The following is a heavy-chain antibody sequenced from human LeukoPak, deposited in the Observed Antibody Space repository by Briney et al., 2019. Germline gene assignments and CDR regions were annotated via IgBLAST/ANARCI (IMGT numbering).Heavy chain of an antibody. V-gene: IGHV3-7*01. J-gene: IGHJ2*01. CDR1: GFTFSTYW. Sequence: GGSLRLSCAASGFTFSTYWMSWVRQAPGKGLEWVANIQQDGSEKYYVDSVKGRFTISRDNAKNSLYLQMNSLRAEDTAVYYCARDPRITIFGVSKNNWYFDLWGRGTLVTVSS. CDR3: ARDPRITIFGVSKNNWYFDL. CDR2: IQQDGSEK. D-gene: IGHD3-3*01.